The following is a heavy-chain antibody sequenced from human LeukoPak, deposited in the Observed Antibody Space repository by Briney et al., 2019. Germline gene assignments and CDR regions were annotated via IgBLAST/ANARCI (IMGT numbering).Heavy chain of an antibody. CDR2: ISSSGSTI. J-gene: IGHJ6*03. V-gene: IGHV3-48*03. D-gene: IGHD2-2*01. Sequence: GGSLRLSCAASGFTFSSYEMNWVRQAPGKGLEWVSYISSSGSTIYYADSVKGRFTISRDNAKNSLYLQMNSLRAEDTAVYYCARVVPADYYYYYMDVWGKGTTATVSS. CDR1: GFTFSSYE. CDR3: ARVVPADYYYYYMDV.